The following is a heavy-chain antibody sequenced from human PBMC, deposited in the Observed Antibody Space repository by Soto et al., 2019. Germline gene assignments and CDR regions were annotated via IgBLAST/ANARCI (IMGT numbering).Heavy chain of an antibody. J-gene: IGHJ4*02. CDR1: GFSFTSYW. Sequence: PVGSRRLACAASGFSFTSYWMSWVRQAPGEGLEWVANIKQDGGEKYYVDSVKGRFTISRDNAKTSLHLQMNSLRAEDSAVYYCATDGVYGSGSYMDYWGQGTLVTVSS. D-gene: IGHD3-10*01. CDR2: IKQDGGEK. V-gene: IGHV3-7*01. CDR3: ATDGVYGSGSYMDY.